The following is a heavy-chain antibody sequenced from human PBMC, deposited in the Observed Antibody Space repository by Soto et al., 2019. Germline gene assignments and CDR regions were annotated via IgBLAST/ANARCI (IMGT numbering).Heavy chain of an antibody. CDR2: IGSSGITR. V-gene: IGHV3-48*02. CDR3: ARSSSSAYHRYRLGSNHAFDV. J-gene: IGHJ3*01. Sequence: EVQLVESGGGLVQPGGSLRLSCAASGFTFSSFTMNWVRQAPGKGLEWVSYIGSSGITRYHADSVKGRFTVSRDNARNSLYLQINSLRDEDTALYYCARSSSSAYHRYRLGSNHAFDVWGQGTMVTGSP. D-gene: IGHD6-19*01. CDR1: GFTFSSFT.